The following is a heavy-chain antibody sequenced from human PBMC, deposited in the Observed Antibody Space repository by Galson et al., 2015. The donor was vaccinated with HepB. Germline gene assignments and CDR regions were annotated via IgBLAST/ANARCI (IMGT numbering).Heavy chain of an antibody. J-gene: IGHJ4*02. V-gene: IGHV3-23*01. CDR3: AKDLGYYYDSSGYESDY. Sequence: SLRLSCAASGLTFSSFAMSWVRQAPGKGLEWVSAISGSGGSTYFADSVKGRFTISRDNSKNTLYLQMSSLGAEDTAVYYCAKDLGYYYDSSGYESDYWGQGTLVIVSS. D-gene: IGHD3-22*01. CDR2: ISGSGGST. CDR1: GLTFSSFA.